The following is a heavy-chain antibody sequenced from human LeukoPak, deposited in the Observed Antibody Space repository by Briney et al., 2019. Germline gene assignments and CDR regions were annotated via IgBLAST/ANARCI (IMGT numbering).Heavy chain of an antibody. D-gene: IGHD2-2*01. CDR3: AKGRYQLLHYYYYGMDV. Sequence: SLRLSCAASGFTFDDYAMHWVRQAPGKGLEWVSGISWNSGSIGYADSVKGRFTISRDNAKNSLYLQMNSLRAEDTALYYCAKGRYQLLHYYYYGMDVWGQGTTVTVSS. CDR1: GFTFDDYA. J-gene: IGHJ6*02. CDR2: ISWNSGSI. V-gene: IGHV3-9*01.